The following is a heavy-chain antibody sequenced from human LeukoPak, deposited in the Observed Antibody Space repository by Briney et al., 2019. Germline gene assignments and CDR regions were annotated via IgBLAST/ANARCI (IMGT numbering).Heavy chain of an antibody. CDR3: ARWGTYSSSWLGAFDI. D-gene: IGHD6-13*01. CDR1: GFTFSSYW. V-gene: IGHV3-7*05. J-gene: IGHJ3*02. Sequence: PGGSLRLSCAASGFTFSSYWMSWVRQAPGKGLEWVANIKQDGSEKYYVDSVKGRFTISRDSAKNSLYLQMNSLRAEDTAVYYCARWGTYSSSWLGAFDIWGQGTMVTVSS. CDR2: IKQDGSEK.